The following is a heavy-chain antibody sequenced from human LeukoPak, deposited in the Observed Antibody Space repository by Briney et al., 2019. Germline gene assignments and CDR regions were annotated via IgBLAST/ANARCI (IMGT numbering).Heavy chain of an antibody. V-gene: IGHV3-64*01. CDR3: ARDSGSYPGGDFDY. J-gene: IGHJ4*02. D-gene: IGHD1-26*01. CDR2: ISSNGGST. Sequence: RGSLRLSCAASGFTFSSYAMHWVRQAPGKGLEYVSAISSNGGSTYYANSVKGRFTISRDNSKNTLYLQMGSLRAEDMAVYYCARDSGSYPGGDFDYWGQGTLVTVSS. CDR1: GFTFSSYA.